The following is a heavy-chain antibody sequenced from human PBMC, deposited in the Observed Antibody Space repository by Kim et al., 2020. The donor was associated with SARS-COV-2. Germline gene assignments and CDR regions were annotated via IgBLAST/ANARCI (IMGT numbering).Heavy chain of an antibody. Sequence: GGSLRLSCAASGFTFSSYAMSWVRQAPGKGLEWVSAISGSGGSTYYADSVKGRFTITRDNSKNTLYLQMISLRAEDTAVYYCAKPGGYYGSGSYYVPDVCGQGTTVTVSS. CDR2: ISGSGGST. J-gene: IGHJ6*02. V-gene: IGHV3-23*01. D-gene: IGHD3-10*01. CDR3: AKPGGYYGSGSYYVPDV. CDR1: GFTFSSYA.